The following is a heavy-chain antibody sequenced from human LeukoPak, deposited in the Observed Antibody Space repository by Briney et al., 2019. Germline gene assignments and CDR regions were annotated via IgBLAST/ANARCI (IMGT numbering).Heavy chain of an antibody. CDR3: ARERPGYRGYKRRPYYYYYYGMDV. CDR2: IYYSRST. CDR1: DGSISSYY. J-gene: IGHJ6*02. Sequence: SETLSLTCTVSDGSISSYYWSWIRQPPGKGLEWIGYIYYSRSTNYNPSLKRRVTISVDTSKNQFSLKLSSLTAADTAVYYCARERPGYRGYKRRPYYYYYYGMDVWGQGTTVTVSS. D-gene: IGHD5-12*01. V-gene: IGHV4-59*01.